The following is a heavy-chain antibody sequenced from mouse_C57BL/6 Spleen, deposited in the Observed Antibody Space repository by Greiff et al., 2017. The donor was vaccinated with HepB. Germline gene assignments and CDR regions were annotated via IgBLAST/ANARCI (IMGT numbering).Heavy chain of an antibody. CDR3: ASKVTLYAMDY. Sequence: VQLKESGPELVKPGASVKISCKASGYSFTGYYMNWVKQSPEKSLEWIGEINPSTGGTTYNQKFKAKATLTVDKSSSTAYMQLKSLTSEDSAVYYCASKVTLYAMDYWGQGTSVTVSS. CDR1: GYSFTGYY. CDR2: INPSTGGT. J-gene: IGHJ4*01. V-gene: IGHV1-42*01. D-gene: IGHD2-5*01.